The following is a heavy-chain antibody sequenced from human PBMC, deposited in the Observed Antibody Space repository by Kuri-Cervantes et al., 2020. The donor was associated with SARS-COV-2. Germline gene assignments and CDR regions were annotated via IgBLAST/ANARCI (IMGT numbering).Heavy chain of an antibody. D-gene: IGHD6-13*01. CDR1: GGTFSSYA. Sequence: ASVKVSCKASGGTFSSYAVTWVRQAPGQGLEWMGWISAYNGNTNYVQKLQGRVTMTTDTSTSTAYMELRSLRSDDTAVYYCAREEAAAGTGAFWSWGYYYYYMDVWGKGTTVTVSS. CDR3: AREEAAAGTGAFWSWGYYYYYMDV. J-gene: IGHJ6*03. CDR2: ISAYNGNT. V-gene: IGHV1-18*01.